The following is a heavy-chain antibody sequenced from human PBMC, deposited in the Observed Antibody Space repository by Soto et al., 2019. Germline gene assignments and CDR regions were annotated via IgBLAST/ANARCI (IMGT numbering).Heavy chain of an antibody. CDR3: AKSYGDTWKHYYFDY. V-gene: IGHV3-23*01. J-gene: IGHJ4*02. Sequence: EVQLLESGGGLVQPGGSLRLSCAASRFTFSGYSMSWVRQAPGKGLEWVSGISGSGGSTYYADSVKGRFTISRDNSESTLFLQMNSLRAEDTALYYCAKSYGDTWKHYYFDYWGQGTLVIVSS. CDR1: RFTFSGYS. D-gene: IGHD3-3*02. CDR2: ISGSGGST.